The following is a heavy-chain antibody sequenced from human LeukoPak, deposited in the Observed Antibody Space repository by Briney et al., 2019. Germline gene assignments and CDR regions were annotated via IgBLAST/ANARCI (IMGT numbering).Heavy chain of an antibody. J-gene: IGHJ6*02. V-gene: IGHV1-69*05. D-gene: IGHD1-1*01. CDR3: ARDDWNDHYGMDV. Sequence: GSSVKVSCKASGGIFSSYAISWVRQAPGQGLEWMGGIIPIFGTANYAQKFQGRVTITTDESTSTAYMELSSLRSEDTAVYYCARDDWNDHYGMDVWGQGTTVTVSS. CDR2: IIPIFGTA. CDR1: GGIFSSYA.